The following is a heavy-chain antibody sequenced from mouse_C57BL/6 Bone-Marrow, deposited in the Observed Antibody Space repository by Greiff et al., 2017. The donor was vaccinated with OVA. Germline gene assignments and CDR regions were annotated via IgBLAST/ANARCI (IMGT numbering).Heavy chain of an antibody. CDR2: IYPGSGST. CDR3: ARGFY. V-gene: IGHV1-55*01. Sequence: VQLQQPGAELVKPGASVKMSCKASGYTFTSYWITWVKQRPGQGLEWIGDIYPGSGSTNYNEKFKSKATLTLDTSSSTAYMQLSSLSSVESAVYYCARGFYWGQGTLVTVSA. CDR1: GYTFTSYW. J-gene: IGHJ3*01.